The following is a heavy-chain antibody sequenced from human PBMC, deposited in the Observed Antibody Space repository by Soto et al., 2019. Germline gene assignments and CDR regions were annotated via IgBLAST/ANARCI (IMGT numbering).Heavy chain of an antibody. CDR3: ARVEMATSMAIDY. Sequence: QVQLQESGPGLVKPSQTLSLTCTVSGGSISSGGYYWSWIRHHPGQVLEWIGYIYYSGSTYYNPSLKSRVTISVDTSKNQFALKLSSVTAADTAVYYCARVEMATSMAIDYWGQGTLVTVSS. CDR1: GGSISSGGYY. CDR2: IYYSGST. V-gene: IGHV4-31*03. D-gene: IGHD5-12*01. J-gene: IGHJ4*02.